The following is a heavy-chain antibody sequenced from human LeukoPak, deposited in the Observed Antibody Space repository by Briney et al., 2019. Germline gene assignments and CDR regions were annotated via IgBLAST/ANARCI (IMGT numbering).Heavy chain of an antibody. D-gene: IGHD3-10*01. Sequence: HAGGSLRLSCAASGFTVRNNYMSWVRQAPGKGLEWVSVIYSGGSTYYADSVKGRFTISRDNSKNTLYLQMNSLRAEDTAVHFCATGERMVRGDGVDYWGQGTLVTVSS. CDR3: ATGERMVRGDGVDY. V-gene: IGHV3-66*01. CDR1: GFTVRNNY. J-gene: IGHJ4*02. CDR2: IYSGGST.